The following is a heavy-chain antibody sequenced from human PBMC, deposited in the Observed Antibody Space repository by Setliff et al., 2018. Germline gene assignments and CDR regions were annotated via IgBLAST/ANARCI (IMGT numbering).Heavy chain of an antibody. V-gene: IGHV4-34*01. CDR1: GGSFSNYY. D-gene: IGHD3-3*01. CDR3: RYWSGYYNNDY. CDR2: INDSGTT. J-gene: IGHJ4*02. Sequence: SETLSLTCTVYGGSFSNYYWGWIRQSPGKGLEWIGEINDSGTTNYSPSLKSRVTISLDASTNQFSPKLRSVSAADTAVYYCRYWSGYYNNDYWGQGTLVTVS.